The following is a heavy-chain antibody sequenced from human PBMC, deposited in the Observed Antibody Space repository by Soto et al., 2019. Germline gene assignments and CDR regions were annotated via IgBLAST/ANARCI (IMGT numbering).Heavy chain of an antibody. J-gene: IGHJ5*02. Sequence: QVQLVQSGAEVKKPGASVKVSCKASGYTFTNYGISWVRQAPGQGLEWMGWINTYNGNTNHAQKLQGRVTMTTDTSTSTAYMELRRLRCDDTAVYYCARGVGSGTYYNQYNWFDPCGQGTLVTVSS. CDR1: GYTFTNYG. D-gene: IGHD3-10*01. CDR3: ARGVGSGTYYNQYNWFDP. V-gene: IGHV1-18*01. CDR2: INTYNGNT.